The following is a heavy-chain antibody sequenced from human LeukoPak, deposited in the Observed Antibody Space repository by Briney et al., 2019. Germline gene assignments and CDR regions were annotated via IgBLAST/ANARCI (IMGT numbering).Heavy chain of an antibody. J-gene: IGHJ4*02. V-gene: IGHV3-15*01. CDR2: VKSIRDGGTT. CDR1: GFNFNDAY. D-gene: IGHD2-21*02. Sequence: PGGSLRLSCLGSGFNFNDAYMNWVRQAPGKGLEWVGRVKSIRDGGTTDDTAPVKGRFTISRDDSKRTVYLQMNSLKTEDTAVYFCTARVVTTNEFWCQGTLVTVSS. CDR3: TARVVTTNEF.